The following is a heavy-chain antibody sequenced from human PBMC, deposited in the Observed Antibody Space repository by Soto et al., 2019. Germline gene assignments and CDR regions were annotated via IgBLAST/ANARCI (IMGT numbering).Heavy chain of an antibody. CDR1: GFTFSSYA. D-gene: IGHD6-13*01. Sequence: GGSLRLSCAASGFTFSSYAMSWVRQAPGKGLEWVSAISGSGGSTYYADSVKGRFTISRDNSKNTLYLQMNSLRAEDTAVYYCAKWREQQLGNYYYYYGMDVWGQGTTVTVSS. CDR2: ISGSGGST. V-gene: IGHV3-23*01. J-gene: IGHJ6*02. CDR3: AKWREQQLGNYYYYYGMDV.